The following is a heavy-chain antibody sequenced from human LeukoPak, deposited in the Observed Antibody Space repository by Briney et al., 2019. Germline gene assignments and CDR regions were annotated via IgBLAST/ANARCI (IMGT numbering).Heavy chain of an antibody. D-gene: IGHD6-19*01. J-gene: IGHJ4*02. V-gene: IGHV3-48*03. CDR2: IGSSGTPR. CDR1: GFPFSVYE. CDR3: ALLAVASDFDY. Sequence: GGSPRLSCTVSGFPFSVYEMNWVRQAPGKGLEWVSNIGSSGTPRYYAESVKGRFSISRDNAENSLFLQMNSLRVEDTGIYYCALLAVASDFDYWGQGALVTVSS.